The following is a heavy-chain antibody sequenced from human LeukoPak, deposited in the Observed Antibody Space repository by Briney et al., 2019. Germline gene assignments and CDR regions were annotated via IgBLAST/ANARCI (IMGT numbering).Heavy chain of an antibody. J-gene: IGHJ4*02. CDR1: GFTFSSYG. Sequence: PGGSLRLSCAASGFTFSSYGMHWVRQAPGKGLVWVSRINSDGSSTSYADSVKGRFTISRDNAKNTLYLQMNSLRAEDTAVYYCARSKGDSSGYYYHYFDYWGQGTLVAVSS. CDR2: INSDGSST. CDR3: ARSKGDSSGYYYHYFDY. V-gene: IGHV3-74*01. D-gene: IGHD3-22*01.